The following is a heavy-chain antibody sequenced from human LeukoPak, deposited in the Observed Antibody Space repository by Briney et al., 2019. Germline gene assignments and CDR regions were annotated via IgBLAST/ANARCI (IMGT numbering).Heavy chain of an antibody. V-gene: IGHV4-39*01. CDR2: IYYSGST. D-gene: IGHD3-16*02. CDR1: GGSISSSSYY. J-gene: IGHJ4*02. CDR3: ARSDYVWGSYRSYFDY. Sequence: PSETLPLTCTVSGGSISSSSYYWGWIRQPPGKGLEWIGSIYYSGSTYYNPSLKSRVTISVDTSKNQFSLKLSSVTAADTAVYYCARSDYVWGSYRSYFDYWGQGTLVTVSS.